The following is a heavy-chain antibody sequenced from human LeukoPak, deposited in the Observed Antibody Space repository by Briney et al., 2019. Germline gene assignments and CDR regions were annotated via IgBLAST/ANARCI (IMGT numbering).Heavy chain of an antibody. D-gene: IGHD6-13*01. CDR3: AKDSSSWTSYNWFDP. CDR2: ISGSGGST. CDR1: GFTFSSYA. Sequence: GGSLRLSCAASGFTFSSYAMSWVRQAPGKGLEWVSAISGSGGSTYYADSVKGRFTISRDNFKNTLYLQMNSLRAEDTAVYYCAKDSSSWTSYNWFDPWGQGTLVTVSS. V-gene: IGHV3-23*01. J-gene: IGHJ5*02.